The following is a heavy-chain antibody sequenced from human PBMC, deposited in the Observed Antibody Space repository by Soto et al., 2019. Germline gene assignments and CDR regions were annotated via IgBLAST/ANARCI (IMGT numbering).Heavy chain of an antibody. V-gene: IGHV1-69*13. D-gene: IGHD1-26*01. CDR3: ARGIKRSYWEYFDY. J-gene: IGHJ4*02. Sequence: GASVKVSCKASGGTFSSYAISWVRQAPGQGLEWMGGIIPTFGTANYAQKFQGRVTITADESTSTAYMELSSLRSEDTAVYYCARGIKRSYWEYFDYWGQGTLVTVSS. CDR2: IIPTFGTA. CDR1: GGTFSSYA.